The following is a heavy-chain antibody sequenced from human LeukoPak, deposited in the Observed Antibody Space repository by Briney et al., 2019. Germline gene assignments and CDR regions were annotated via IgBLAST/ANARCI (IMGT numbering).Heavy chain of an antibody. CDR3: AREGRYCSGGSCRNWFDP. D-gene: IGHD2-15*01. CDR2: IYYSGST. V-gene: IGHV4-59*01. Sequence: PSETLSLTCTVSGGSISSYYWSWIRQPPGKGLEWIGHIYYSGSTNYNPSLKSRVTISGDTSKNQISLKLSSVTAADTAVYYCAREGRYCSGGSCRNWFDPWGQGTLVTVSS. CDR1: GGSISSYY. J-gene: IGHJ5*02.